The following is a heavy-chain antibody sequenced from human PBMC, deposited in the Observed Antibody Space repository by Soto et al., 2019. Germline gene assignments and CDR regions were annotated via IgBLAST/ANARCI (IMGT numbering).Heavy chain of an antibody. J-gene: IGHJ4*02. CDR3: ARDVRGGSYHRD. CDR2: IYYSGST. CDR1: GGSVSSGSYY. V-gene: IGHV4-61*01. Sequence: SETLSLTCTVSGGSVSSGSYYWSWIRQPPGKGLEWIGYIYYSGSTNYNPSLKSRVTISVDTSKNQFSLKLSSVTAADTAVYYCARDVRGGSYHRDWGQGTLVTVSS. D-gene: IGHD1-26*01.